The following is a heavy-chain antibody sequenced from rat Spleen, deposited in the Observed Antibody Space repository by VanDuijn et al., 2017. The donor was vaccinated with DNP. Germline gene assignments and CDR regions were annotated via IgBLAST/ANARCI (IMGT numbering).Heavy chain of an antibody. CDR1: GFSLNTFG. CDR2: ISSGGNT. D-gene: IGHD1-10*01. V-gene: IGHV2S12*01. Sequence: QVQLRESGPGLVQPSQTLSLTCTVSGFSLNTFGVLRVRQPPGKGLEWIAAISSGGNTYYNSGLKSRLSITRDTSKSQVFLKMNSLQAEDTAIYFCTRFITTPDYWGQGVMVTVSS. CDR3: TRFITTPDY. J-gene: IGHJ2*01.